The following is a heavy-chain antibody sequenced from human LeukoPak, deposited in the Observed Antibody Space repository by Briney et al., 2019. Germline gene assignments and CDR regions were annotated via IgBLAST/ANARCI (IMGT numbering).Heavy chain of an antibody. CDR2: ISPTGSTT. CDR1: GFSFSGHW. Sequence: GGSLRLSCTASGFSFSGHWMHWARQLPGKGLVWVSRISPTGSTTSYADSVKGRFTVSRDNAKNTLYLQVNNLRAEDMAVYYCARGPNSNWSGLDFWGQGTLLTVSS. J-gene: IGHJ4*02. CDR3: ARGPNSNWSGLDF. V-gene: IGHV3-74*01. D-gene: IGHD6-6*01.